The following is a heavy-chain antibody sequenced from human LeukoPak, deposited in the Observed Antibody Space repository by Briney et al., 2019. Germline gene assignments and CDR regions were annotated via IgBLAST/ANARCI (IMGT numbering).Heavy chain of an antibody. CDR1: GFTLSSYP. CDR3: AKIYCTGSGCSFFDN. V-gene: IGHV3-23*01. J-gene: IGHJ4*02. CDR2: ISGSGGHT. D-gene: IGHD2-8*02. Sequence: GESLRLSCGASGFTLSSYPMSWVRQPPGKGLEWVSAISGSGGHTFYADSVKGRFTISRDNFQNTLYLQMNTLRAEDTAVYYCAKIYCTGSGCSFFDNWGQGTLVTVSS.